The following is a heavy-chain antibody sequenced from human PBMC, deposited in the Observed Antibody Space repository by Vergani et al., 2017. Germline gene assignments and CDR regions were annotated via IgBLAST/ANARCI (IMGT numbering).Heavy chain of an antibody. J-gene: IGHJ4*02. CDR2: IQFDGSNQ. D-gene: IGHD3-16*01. Sequence: QVQLVESGGGVVQRGGSLRLSCATSGFTLSNYHMQWIRQGPGKGLEFVAFIQFDGSNQYYADSVKCRFTLSRDFSKNTLYLQMNSLRTDDTATYYCAKHFRGWGIDYWGQGTQVIVSS. CDR1: GFTLSNYH. V-gene: IGHV3-30*02. CDR3: AKHFRGWGIDY.